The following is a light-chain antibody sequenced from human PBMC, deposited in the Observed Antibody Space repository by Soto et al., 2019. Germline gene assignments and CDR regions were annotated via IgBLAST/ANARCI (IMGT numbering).Light chain of an antibody. Sequence: DIQMTQSPSSLSASVGDRITITCRASQGVNTYLAWFQQQPGKPPKSLIYGASNSQSGVPSKFSGSGSGTEFTLIINSLQPEDFATYYCQEYNSYPFSFGGGTRVEI. CDR2: GAS. V-gene: IGKV1-16*02. CDR1: QGVNTY. CDR3: QEYNSYPFS. J-gene: IGKJ4*01.